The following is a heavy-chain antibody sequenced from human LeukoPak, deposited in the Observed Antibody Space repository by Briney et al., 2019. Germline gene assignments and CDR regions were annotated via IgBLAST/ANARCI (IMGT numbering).Heavy chain of an antibody. CDR3: LRDSGLGNDAFDI. D-gene: IGHD3-10*01. Sequence: KPSETLSLTCAVYGGSFSGYYWGWIRQPPGKGLEWIGEINNSGSTNSNPSLKSRVTISVDTSKNQSSLQLNSVTPEDTAVYYGLRDSGLGNDAFDIWGHGTMVTVSS. CDR2: INNSGST. J-gene: IGHJ3*02. CDR1: GGSFSGYY. V-gene: IGHV4-34*01.